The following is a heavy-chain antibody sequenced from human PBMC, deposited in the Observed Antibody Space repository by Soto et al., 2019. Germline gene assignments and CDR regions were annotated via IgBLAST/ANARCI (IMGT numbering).Heavy chain of an antibody. V-gene: IGHV3-30*03. CDR3: AHWIDGYNGAY. CDR1: GFTFSSYG. J-gene: IGHJ4*02. D-gene: IGHD5-12*01. Sequence: QVQLVESGGGVVQPGRSLRLSCAASGFTFSSYGMHWVRQAPGKGLEWVAVISYDGSNKYYADSVKGRFTISRDNSKNTLYLQMNSLRAEDTAVYYCAHWIDGYNGAYWGQGTLVTVSS. CDR2: ISYDGSNK.